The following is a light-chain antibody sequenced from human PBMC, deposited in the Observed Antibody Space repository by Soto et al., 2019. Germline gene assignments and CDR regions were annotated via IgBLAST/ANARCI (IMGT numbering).Light chain of an antibody. Sequence: QSVLTQPRSVSGSPGQSVTISCTGTSSDVGGYDYVSWYQQHPGKAPKLMIYDVTKRPSEVPDRFSGSKSGNTASLTISGLQAEDEADYFCYSYAGRSTSEVFGPGTKVTVL. CDR3: YSYAGRSTSEV. J-gene: IGLJ1*01. CDR1: SSDVGGYDY. CDR2: DVT. V-gene: IGLV2-11*01.